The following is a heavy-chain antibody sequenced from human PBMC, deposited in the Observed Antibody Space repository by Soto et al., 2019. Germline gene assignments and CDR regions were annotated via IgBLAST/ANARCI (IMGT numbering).Heavy chain of an antibody. D-gene: IGHD3-22*01. CDR3: TTEDYYYDSSGYYPPFDY. Sequence: PGGSLRLSCAASGFTFSNAWMSWVRQAPGKGLEWVGRIKSKTDGGTTDYAAPVKGRFTISRGDSKNTLYLQMNSLKTEDTAAYYCTTEDYYYDSSGYYPPFDYWGQGTLVTVSS. CDR2: IKSKTDGGTT. J-gene: IGHJ4*02. V-gene: IGHV3-15*01. CDR1: GFTFSNAW.